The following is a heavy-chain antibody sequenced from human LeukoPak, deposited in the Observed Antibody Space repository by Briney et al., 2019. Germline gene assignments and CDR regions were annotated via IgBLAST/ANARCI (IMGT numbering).Heavy chain of an antibody. J-gene: IGHJ5*02. Sequence: APVKVSCKTSGYSFTDYYMHWVRQAPGQGLEWMGWINPNSGGTSSAQKFQGRVTMTRDTSISTVYMEVSWLTSDDTAIYYCARADRLHGGPYLIGPWGQGTLVTVSS. D-gene: IGHD2-21*01. CDR2: INPNSGGT. CDR1: GYSFTDYY. V-gene: IGHV1-2*02. CDR3: ARADRLHGGPYLIGP.